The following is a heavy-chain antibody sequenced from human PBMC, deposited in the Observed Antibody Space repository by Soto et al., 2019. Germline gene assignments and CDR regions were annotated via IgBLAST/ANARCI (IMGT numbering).Heavy chain of an antibody. CDR2: INHSGST. Sequence: PSETLSLTCAVYGGSFSGYYWSWIRQPPGKGLEWIGEINHSGSTNYNPSLKSRVTISVDTSKNQFSLKLSSVTAADTAVYYCACLGYYSMDVWGQGTTVTVSS. J-gene: IGHJ6*02. CDR1: GGSFSGYY. CDR3: ACLGYYSMDV. V-gene: IGHV4-34*01. D-gene: IGHD2-2*01.